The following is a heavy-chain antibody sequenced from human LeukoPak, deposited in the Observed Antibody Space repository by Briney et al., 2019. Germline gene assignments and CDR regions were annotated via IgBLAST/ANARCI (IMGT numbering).Heavy chain of an antibody. J-gene: IGHJ3*02. CDR1: GFTFSTYG. D-gene: IGHD3-9*01. CDR3: AKGPNYDILTGWRKTHNAFDI. CDR2: ISGSGGRT. V-gene: IGHV3-23*01. Sequence: GGSLRLSCAASGFTFSTYGMSWVRQAPGKGLEWVSSISGSGGRTYFADSVKGRFTISRDNSKNTLYLQMNSLRAEDTAVYYCAKGPNYDILTGWRKTHNAFDIWGHGTIVTVSS.